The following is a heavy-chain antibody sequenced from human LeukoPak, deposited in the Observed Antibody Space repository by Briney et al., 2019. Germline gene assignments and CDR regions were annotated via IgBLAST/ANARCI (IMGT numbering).Heavy chain of an antibody. Sequence: SETLSLTCAVYGGSFSGYYWSWIRQPPGKGLEWIGEINHSGSTNYNPSLKSRVTISVDTSKNQFSLKLSSVTAADTAVYYCARGRPPYYDFWSGYLSYYYDMDVWGKGTTVTVSS. D-gene: IGHD3-3*01. J-gene: IGHJ6*03. V-gene: IGHV4-34*01. CDR3: ARGRPPYYDFWSGYLSYYYDMDV. CDR1: GGSFSGYY. CDR2: INHSGST.